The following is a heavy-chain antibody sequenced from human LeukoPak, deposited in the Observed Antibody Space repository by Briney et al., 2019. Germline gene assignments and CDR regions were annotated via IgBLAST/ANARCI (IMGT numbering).Heavy chain of an antibody. CDR2: IKQDGSEK. CDR1: GFTFSSYW. J-gene: IGHJ6*03. V-gene: IGHV3-7*01. CDR3: ARVDCSGGSCYADYYYYYYMDV. Sequence: PGGSLRLSCAASGFTFSSYWMSWVRQAPGKGLEWVANIKQDGSEKYYVDSVKGRFTISRDNAKNSLYLQMNSLRAEDTAVYYCARVDCSGGSCYADYYYYYYMDVWGKGTTVTVSS. D-gene: IGHD2-15*01.